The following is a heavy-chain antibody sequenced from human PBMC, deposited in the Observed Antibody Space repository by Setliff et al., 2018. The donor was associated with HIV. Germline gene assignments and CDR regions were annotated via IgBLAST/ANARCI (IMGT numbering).Heavy chain of an antibody. D-gene: IGHD3-22*01. CDR2: INPNSGGT. V-gene: IGHV1-2*06. Sequence: ASVKVSCKASGYTFTGYYMHWVRQAPGQGLEWMGRINPNSGGTNYAQKFQGRVTMTRDTSISTAYMELSRLRSDDTAVYYCARNYYDSSGYRHYYYYYYMDVWGKGTTVTDSS. CDR1: GYTFTGYY. CDR3: ARNYYDSSGYRHYYYYYYMDV. J-gene: IGHJ6*03.